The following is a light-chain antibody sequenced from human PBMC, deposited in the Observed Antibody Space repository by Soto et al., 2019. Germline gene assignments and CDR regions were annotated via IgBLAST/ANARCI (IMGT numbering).Light chain of an antibody. CDR2: LAS. J-gene: IGKJ5*01. Sequence: EIVMTQSPLTLSVSPGERATLSCRASQSVSTNLAWYQQKPGQAPRLLIYLASTRAPGILARFSGSGSGTEFTLTISSLQSEDFAIYYCQQYNNWPPTTFGQGTRLEIK. V-gene: IGKV3-15*01. CDR3: QQYNNWPPTT. CDR1: QSVSTN.